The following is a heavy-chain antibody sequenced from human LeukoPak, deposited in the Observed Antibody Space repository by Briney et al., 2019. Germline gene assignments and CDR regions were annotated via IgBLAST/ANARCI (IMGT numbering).Heavy chain of an antibody. CDR2: INHSGST. D-gene: IGHD2-8*01. CDR3: ARQMYLGGMDV. CDR1: GGSFSGYY. Sequence: PSETLSLTCAVYGGSFSGYYWSWIRQPPGKGLEWIGEINHSGSTNYNPSLKSRVTISVDTSNNHFSLRLSSVTAADTAVYYCARQMYLGGMDVWGQGTTVTVSS. V-gene: IGHV4-34*01. J-gene: IGHJ6*02.